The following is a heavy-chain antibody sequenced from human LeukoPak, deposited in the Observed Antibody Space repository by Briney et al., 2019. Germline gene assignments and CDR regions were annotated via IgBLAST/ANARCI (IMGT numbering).Heavy chain of an antibody. V-gene: IGHV3-23*01. Sequence: GSLRLSCEASGFTFSSYAMSWVRQAPGKGLEWVSAISGSGVTTHYAGSVKGRFSISRDNSKNTLYLQMNSLRAEDTAVYYCAKMGSSSSSGWFDPWGQGTLVTVSS. J-gene: IGHJ5*02. CDR1: GFTFSSYA. CDR3: AKMGSSSSSGWFDP. D-gene: IGHD6-6*01. CDR2: ISGSGVTT.